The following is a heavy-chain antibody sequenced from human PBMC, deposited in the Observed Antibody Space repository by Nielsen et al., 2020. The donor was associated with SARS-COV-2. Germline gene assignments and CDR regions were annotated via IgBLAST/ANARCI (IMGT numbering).Heavy chain of an antibody. Sequence: GGSLRLSCGASGFTISSSFMSWVRQAAGKGLDWVSVIYTDGSTSHADSVKGRFTISRDYSKNTLYLQMNSLRAEDTAVYYCARDNWGRMDVWGQGTTVTVSS. J-gene: IGHJ6*02. CDR3: ARDNWGRMDV. CDR2: IYTDGST. D-gene: IGHD7-27*01. V-gene: IGHV3-66*01. CDR1: GFTISSSF.